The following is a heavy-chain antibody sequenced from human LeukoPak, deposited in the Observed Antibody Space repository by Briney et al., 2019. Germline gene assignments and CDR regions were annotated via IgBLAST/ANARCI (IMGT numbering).Heavy chain of an antibody. J-gene: IGHJ3*02. V-gene: IGHV1-69*05. Sequence: SVKVSCKASGGTFSSYAISWVRQAPGPGLEWMGRIIPIFGTANYAQKFQGRVTITTDESTSTAYMELSSLRSEDTAVYYCARARDDYGEYHAFDIWGQGTMVTVSS. CDR3: ARARDDYGEYHAFDI. CDR1: GGTFSSYA. CDR2: IIPIFGTA. D-gene: IGHD4-17*01.